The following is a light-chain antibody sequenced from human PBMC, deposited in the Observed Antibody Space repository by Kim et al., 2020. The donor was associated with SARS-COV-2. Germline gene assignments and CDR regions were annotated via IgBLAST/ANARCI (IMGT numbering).Light chain of an antibody. CDR3: QQSYNTPRT. CDR1: QSIRNY. CDR2: STS. V-gene: IGKV1-39*01. J-gene: IGKJ4*01. Sequence: DSVGDQVNIPCRASQSIRNYLNWYQYKPGKVPKLLIYSTSVLETGIPSRFSGSGSGTDFSLTISTLQPEDFATYFCQQSYNTPRTFGGGTKVDIK.